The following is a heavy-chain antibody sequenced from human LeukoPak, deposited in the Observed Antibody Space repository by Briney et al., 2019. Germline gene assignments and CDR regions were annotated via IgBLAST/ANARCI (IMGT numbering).Heavy chain of an antibody. J-gene: IGHJ4*02. CDR1: GGSFSGYY. V-gene: IGHV4-34*01. D-gene: IGHD3-22*01. CDR3: AREAGSYDSSGYYSSYYSFDY. Sequence: SETLSLTCAVYGGSFSGYYWSWIRQPPGKGLEWIGEINHSGSTNYNPSLKSRVTISVDTSKNQFSLKLTSVTAADTAVYYCAREAGSYDSSGYYSSYYSFDYWGQGTLVTVSS. CDR2: INHSGST.